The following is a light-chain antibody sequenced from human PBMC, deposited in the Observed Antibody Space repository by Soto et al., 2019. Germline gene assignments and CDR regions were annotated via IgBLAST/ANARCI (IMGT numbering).Light chain of an antibody. CDR1: QSVSSN. J-gene: IGKJ5*01. CDR3: QQYHNWPPVT. CDR2: GAS. Sequence: EIVMTQSPVTLSVSPGDRATLSCRASQSVSSNLAWYQQKPGQAPRLLIYGASTRATGIPARFSGSGSGTEFTLNISGLQSEDFAVYYCQQYHNWPPVTFGQGTRLEIK. V-gene: IGKV3-15*01.